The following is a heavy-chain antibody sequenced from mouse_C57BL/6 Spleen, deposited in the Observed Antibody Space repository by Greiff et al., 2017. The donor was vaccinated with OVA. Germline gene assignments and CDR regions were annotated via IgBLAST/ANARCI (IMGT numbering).Heavy chain of an antibody. CDR3: DRHYYGRSYEDAMDY. D-gene: IGHD1-1*01. Sequence: EVHLVESGGGLVKPGGSLKLSCAASGFTFSDYGMHWVRQAPEKGLEWVAYISSGSSTIYYADTVKGRFTISRDNAKNTLCLQKRNLRTEETAMYDGDRHYYGRSYEDAMDYWGQGTSVTVSS. CDR2: ISSGSSTI. V-gene: IGHV5-17*01. J-gene: IGHJ4*01. CDR1: GFTFSDYG.